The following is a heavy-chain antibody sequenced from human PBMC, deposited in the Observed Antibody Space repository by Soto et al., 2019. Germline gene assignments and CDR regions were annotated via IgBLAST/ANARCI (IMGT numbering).Heavy chain of an antibody. J-gene: IGHJ6*02. CDR1: GGSISSGGYY. CDR2: IYYSGST. Sequence: ASETLSLTCTVSGGSISSGGYYWSWIRQHPGKGLEWIGYIYYSGSTYHNPSLKSRVTISVDTSKNQFSLKLSSVTAADTAVYYCARLGTTVTTDYYYGMDVWGQGTTVTVSS. D-gene: IGHD4-17*01. CDR3: ARLGTTVTTDYYYGMDV. V-gene: IGHV4-31*03.